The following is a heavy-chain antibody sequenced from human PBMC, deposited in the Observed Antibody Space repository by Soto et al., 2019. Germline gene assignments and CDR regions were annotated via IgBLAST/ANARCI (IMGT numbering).Heavy chain of an antibody. CDR2: IKQDGSEK. D-gene: IGHD3-22*01. J-gene: IGHJ4*02. V-gene: IGHV3-7*03. CDR3: ASHYYDSSGYLSPQFDY. Sequence: GPLLLPCSASGFTFSSYWMNGVRQAPGKGLEWVANIKQDGSEKYYVDSVKGRFTISRDNAKNSLYLQMNSLRAEDTAVYYCASHYYDSSGYLSPQFDYWGQGTLVTVYS. CDR1: GFTFSSYW.